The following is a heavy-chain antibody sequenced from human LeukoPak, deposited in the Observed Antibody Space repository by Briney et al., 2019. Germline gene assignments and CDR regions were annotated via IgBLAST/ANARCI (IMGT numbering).Heavy chain of an antibody. D-gene: IGHD6-13*01. CDR3: ARVVGSSWDTNYSDC. J-gene: IGHJ4*02. CDR1: GFTLSDHY. V-gene: IGHV3-72*01. CDR2: TRNKANGYTT. Sequence: PGGSLRLSCAASGFTLSDHYMDWVRQAPGKGLEWIGRTRNKANGYTTEYAVSVKGRFTISRDESKNSMYLQMNSLRTEDTAVYYCARVVGSSWDTNYSDCWGQGTLVTVYS.